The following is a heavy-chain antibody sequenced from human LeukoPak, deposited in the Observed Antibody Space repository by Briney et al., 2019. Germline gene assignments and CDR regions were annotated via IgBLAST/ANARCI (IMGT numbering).Heavy chain of an antibody. V-gene: IGHV4-34*01. CDR3: AILNYGDSDRYFDY. Sequence: KPSETLSLTCAVYGGSFSGYYWSWIRQPPGKGLEWIGEINHSGSTNYNPSLKSRVTKSVDTSKNQFSLKLSSVTAADTAVYYCAILNYGDSDRYFDYWGQGTLVTVSS. D-gene: IGHD4-17*01. CDR2: INHSGST. J-gene: IGHJ4*02. CDR1: GGSFSGYY.